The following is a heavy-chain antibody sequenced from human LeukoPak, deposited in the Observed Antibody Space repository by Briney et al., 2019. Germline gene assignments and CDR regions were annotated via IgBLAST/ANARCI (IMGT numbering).Heavy chain of an antibody. V-gene: IGHV1-8*01. J-gene: IGHJ6*03. Sequence: ASVKVSCKASGYTFTSYDINWVRLATGQGLEWMGWMNPNSGNTGYAQKFQGRVTMTRNTSISTAYMELSSLRSEDTAVYYCARAGVPAAIKRYRAKGRPYYYYYMDVWGKGTTVTVSS. CDR3: ARAGVPAAIKRYRAKGRPYYYYYMDV. CDR2: MNPNSGNT. D-gene: IGHD2-2*02. CDR1: GYTFTSYD.